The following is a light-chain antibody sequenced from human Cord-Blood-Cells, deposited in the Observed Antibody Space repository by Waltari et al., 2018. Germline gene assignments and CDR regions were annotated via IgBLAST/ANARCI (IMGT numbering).Light chain of an antibody. J-gene: IGKJ3*01. CDR3: QQYNNWHLFT. CDR1: QSVSSN. CDR2: SAS. Sequence: EIVMTQSTATLSVSPGERATLSYRASQSVSSNVAWYQQKPGQPPRLLIYSASTRDTGIAARLSGSGSGTEFTHTISSLQSEDFAVYYCQQYNNWHLFTFGPRNKVDIK. V-gene: IGKV3-15*01.